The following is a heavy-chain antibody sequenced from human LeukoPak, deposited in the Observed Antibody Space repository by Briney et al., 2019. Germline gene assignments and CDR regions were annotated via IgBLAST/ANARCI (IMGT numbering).Heavy chain of an antibody. CDR2: ISGSGVST. CDR3: ARGGYRSHFDY. Sequence: PGGPLRLSCAASGFTFSSYAMSWVRQAPGKGLECVSISGSGVSTNYAHSVKCRFTITRDNSKNTLYLQMNSLRAEDTAVYYCARGGYRSHFDYWGQGTLVTVSS. V-gene: IGHV3-23*01. CDR1: GFTFSSYA. D-gene: IGHD3-16*02. J-gene: IGHJ4*02.